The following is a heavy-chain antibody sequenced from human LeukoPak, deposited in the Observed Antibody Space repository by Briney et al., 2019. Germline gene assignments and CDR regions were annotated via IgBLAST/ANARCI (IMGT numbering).Heavy chain of an antibody. CDR2: IKEDGSEK. CDR3: ARYYYNNDGYSEDAFDI. D-gene: IGHD3-22*01. V-gene: IGHV3-7*01. J-gene: IGHJ3*02. CDR1: GFTFSSYW. Sequence: GGSLRLSCAASGFTFSSYWMTWVRQAPGKGLEWVANIKEDGSEKNYLESMKGRFTISRDNAKNSLYLHMNSLRAEDTAIYYCARYYYNNDGYSEDAFDIWGQGTMVTVSS.